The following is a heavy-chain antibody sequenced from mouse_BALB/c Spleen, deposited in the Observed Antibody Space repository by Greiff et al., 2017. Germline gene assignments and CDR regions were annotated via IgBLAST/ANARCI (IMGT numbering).Heavy chain of an antibody. CDR1: GFTFSSYG. J-gene: IGHJ4*01. D-gene: IGHD1-2*01. V-gene: IGHV5-6*02. CDR3: ARRLPPITTAPYYYAMDY. Sequence: EVNVVESGGDLVKPGGSLKLSCAASGFTFSSYGMSWVRQTPDKRLEWVATISSGGSYTYYPASVKGRFTISRDNAKNTLYLQMSSLKSEDTAMYYCARRLPPITTAPYYYAMDYWGQGTSVTVSS. CDR2: ISSGGSYT.